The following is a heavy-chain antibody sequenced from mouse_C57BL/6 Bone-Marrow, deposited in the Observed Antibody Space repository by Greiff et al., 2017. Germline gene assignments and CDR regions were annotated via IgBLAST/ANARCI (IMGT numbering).Heavy chain of an antibody. CDR2: IYPRSGNT. CDR3: ARNRYYYGSPWFAY. V-gene: IGHV1-81*01. D-gene: IGHD1-1*01. J-gene: IGHJ3*01. Sequence: VQLQQSGAELARPGASVKLSCKASGYTFTSYGISWVKQSPGQGLEWVGEIYPRSGNTYYNEKFKGKATLTADKSSSTAYMELRSLTSEDSAVXVCARNRYYYGSPWFAYWGQGTLVTVSA. CDR1: GYTFTSYG.